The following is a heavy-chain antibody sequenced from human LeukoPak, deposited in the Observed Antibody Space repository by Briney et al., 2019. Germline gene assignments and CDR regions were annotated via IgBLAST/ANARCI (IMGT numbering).Heavy chain of an antibody. CDR3: ARGYYDSSGYYPGDY. D-gene: IGHD3-22*01. CDR1: GGTFSSYA. CDR2: IIPIFGTA. V-gene: IGHV1-69*05. Sequence: GSSVKVSCKASGGTFSSYAISWVRQAPGQGLEWMGGIIPIFGTANYAQRFQGRVTITTDESTSTAYMELSSLRSEDTAVYYCARGYYDSSGYYPGDYWGQGTLVTVSS. J-gene: IGHJ4*02.